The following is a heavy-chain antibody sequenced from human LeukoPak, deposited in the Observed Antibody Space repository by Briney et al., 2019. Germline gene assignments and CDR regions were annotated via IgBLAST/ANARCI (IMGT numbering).Heavy chain of an antibody. V-gene: IGHV3-23*01. D-gene: IGHD2-8*01. CDR1: GFSFSDTA. CDR2: ISGTADNT. Sequence: GGSLRLSCAASGFSFSDTAMSWVRQAPGKGLEWVSTISGTADNTYYAESVKGRFSISRDNAKNTVYLQINDLRAEDTAVYYCAKDWRNGGSPLYYFDSWGQGALVTVSS. J-gene: IGHJ4*02. CDR3: AKDWRNGGSPLYYFDS.